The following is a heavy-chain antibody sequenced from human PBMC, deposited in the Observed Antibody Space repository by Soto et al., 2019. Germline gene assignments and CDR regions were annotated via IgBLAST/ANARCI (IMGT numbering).Heavy chain of an antibody. D-gene: IGHD3-10*01. Sequence: GGSLRLSCAASGFTFSNAWMNWVRQAPGKGLEWVGRIKSKTDGGTTDYAAPVKGRFTISRDDSKNTLYLQMNSLKTEDTAVYYCTTDGAAAPEPRPFGELDYWGQGTLVTVSS. J-gene: IGHJ4*02. V-gene: IGHV3-15*07. CDR1: GFTFSNAW. CDR2: IKSKTDGGTT. CDR3: TTDGAAAPEPRPFGELDY.